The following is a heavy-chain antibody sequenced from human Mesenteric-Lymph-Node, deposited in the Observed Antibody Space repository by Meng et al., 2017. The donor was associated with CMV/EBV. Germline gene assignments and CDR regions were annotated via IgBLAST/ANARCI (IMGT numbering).Heavy chain of an antibody. J-gene: IGHJ6*02. D-gene: IGHD2-8*01. CDR2: IKQDGSEK. V-gene: IGHV3-7*03. CDR1: RFTFSSYY. CDR3: ARRGNNGRALDV. Sequence: GESLKISCVASRFTFSSYYMSWVRQAPGKGLEWVANIKQDGSEKYYVDSVKGRFTISRDNAKNSLYLQMNSLRAEDTAVYYCARRGNNGRALDVWGQGTTVTVSS.